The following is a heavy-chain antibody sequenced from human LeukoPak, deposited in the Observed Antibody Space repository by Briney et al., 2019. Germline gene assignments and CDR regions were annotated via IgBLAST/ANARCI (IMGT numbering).Heavy chain of an antibody. CDR1: GFTFSSYG. J-gene: IGHJ3*02. D-gene: IGHD5-12*01. CDR3: ARILVAYDAFDI. CDR2: IWYDGSNK. Sequence: GGSLRLSCAASGFTFSSYGMHWVRQAPGKGLEWVAVIWYDGSNKYYADSVKGRFTISRDNSKNTLYLQMNSLRAEDTAVYYCARILVAYDAFDIWGQGTMVTVSS. V-gene: IGHV3-33*01.